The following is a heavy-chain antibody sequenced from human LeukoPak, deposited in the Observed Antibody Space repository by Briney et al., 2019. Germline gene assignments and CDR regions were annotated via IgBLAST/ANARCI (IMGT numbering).Heavy chain of an antibody. CDR2: IGWNSDSI. J-gene: IGHJ1*01. D-gene: IGHD6-19*01. V-gene: IGHV3-9*01. Sequence: GGSLRLSCAASGFTFDDYAMHWVRQAPGKGLEWVSSIGWNSDSIGYADSVKGRFTISRDNAKNSLYLQMNSLRAEDTALYYCAKDTSSAWPRCLHHWGPGTLVTVSS. CDR1: GFTFDDYA. CDR3: AKDTSSAWPRCLHH.